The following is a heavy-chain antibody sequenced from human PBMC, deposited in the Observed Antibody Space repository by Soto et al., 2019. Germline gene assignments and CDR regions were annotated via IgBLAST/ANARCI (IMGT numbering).Heavy chain of an antibody. V-gene: IGHV3-23*01. CDR2: ISGSGGST. D-gene: IGHD6-13*01. CDR3: AKVLSCYSSSCYFDY. Sequence: GGSLRLSCAASGFTFSSYAMSWVRQAPGKGLEWVSAISGSGGSTYYADSVKGRFTISRDNSKNTLYLQMNSLRAEDTAVYYCAKVLSCYSSSCYFDYWGQGTLVTVSS. J-gene: IGHJ4*02. CDR1: GFTFSSYA.